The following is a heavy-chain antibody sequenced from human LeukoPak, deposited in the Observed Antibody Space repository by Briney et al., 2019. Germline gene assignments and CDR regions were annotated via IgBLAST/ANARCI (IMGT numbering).Heavy chain of an antibody. Sequence: ASVKVSCKASGYTFTSYYMHWVRQAPGQGLEWMGIINPSGGSTSYAQKFQGRVTMTRDTSTSTVYMELSSLRSEDTAVYYCARDGPGAVAGTWFDPWGQGTLVTVSS. CDR2: INPSGGST. J-gene: IGHJ5*02. V-gene: IGHV1-46*01. D-gene: IGHD6-19*01. CDR3: ARDGPGAVAGTWFDP. CDR1: GYTFTSYY.